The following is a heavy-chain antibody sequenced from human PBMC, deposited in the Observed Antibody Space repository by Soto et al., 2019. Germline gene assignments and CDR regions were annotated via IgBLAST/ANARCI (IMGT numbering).Heavy chain of an antibody. CDR2: ISGSGGST. J-gene: IGHJ4*02. Sequence: GGSLRLSCAASGFTFSSYAMSWVRQAPGKGLEWVSAISGSGGSTYYADSVKGRFTISRDNSKNTLYLQMNSLRAEDTAVYYCAKDYYYDSSGPNDYWGQGTLVTVSS. CDR3: AKDYYYDSSGPNDY. D-gene: IGHD3-22*01. CDR1: GFTFSSYA. V-gene: IGHV3-23*01.